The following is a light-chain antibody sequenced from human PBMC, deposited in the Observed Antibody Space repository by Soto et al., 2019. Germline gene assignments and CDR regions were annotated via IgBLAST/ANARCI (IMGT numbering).Light chain of an antibody. CDR2: KAS. CDR1: QSISSW. J-gene: IGKJ1*01. V-gene: IGKV1-5*03. Sequence: DIQMTQCPSTLPASVGDRVTITCRASQSISSWLAWYQQKPGKAPKLLIYKASSLDSGVPSRFSGSGSGTEFTLTISSLQPDDFATYYCQQYSSYSPTFAQGTKVEIK. CDR3: QQYSSYSPT.